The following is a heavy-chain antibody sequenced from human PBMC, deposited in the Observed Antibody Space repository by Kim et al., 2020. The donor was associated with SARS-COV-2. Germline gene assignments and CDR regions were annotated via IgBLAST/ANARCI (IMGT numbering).Heavy chain of an antibody. CDR1: GYTFTSYA. CDR3: ARGGANYDILTGMLVPNYYYYGMDV. Sequence: ASVKVSCKASGYTFTSYAMNWVRQAPGQGLEWMGWINTNTGNPTYAQGFTGRFVFSLDTSVSTAYLQISSLKAEDTAVYYCARGGANYDILTGMLVPNYYYYGMDVWGQGTTVTVSS. V-gene: IGHV7-4-1*02. D-gene: IGHD3-9*01. J-gene: IGHJ6*02. CDR2: INTNTGNP.